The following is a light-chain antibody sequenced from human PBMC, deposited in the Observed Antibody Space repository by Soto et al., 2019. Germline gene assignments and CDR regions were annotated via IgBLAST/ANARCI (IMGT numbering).Light chain of an antibody. CDR1: QNINRW. J-gene: IGKJ3*01. CDR2: DAS. V-gene: IGKV1-5*01. CDR3: QQYDGS. Sequence: DIQMTQSPSTLASSVGDRVTITCRASQNINRWLAWYQQKPGKAPKVLIYDASSLESGVPSRFSGSGSGTEFTLTITSLQPDDFATYYCQQYDGSFGPGTKVDFK.